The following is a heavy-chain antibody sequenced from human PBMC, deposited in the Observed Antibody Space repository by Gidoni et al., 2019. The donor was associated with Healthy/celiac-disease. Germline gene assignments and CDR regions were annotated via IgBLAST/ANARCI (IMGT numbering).Heavy chain of an antibody. CDR1: GWSFSGYY. V-gene: IGHV4-34*01. CDR3: ARGSMVRGVPDY. J-gene: IGHJ4*02. CDR2: INHSGST. D-gene: IGHD3-10*01. Sequence: QVQLQQWGAGLLKPSETLSLTCAVYGWSFSGYYWSWIRQPPGKGREWIGEINHSGSTNYNPSLKSRVTIAVDTSKNQFSLKLSSVTAADTAVYYCARGSMVRGVPDYWGQGTLVTVSS.